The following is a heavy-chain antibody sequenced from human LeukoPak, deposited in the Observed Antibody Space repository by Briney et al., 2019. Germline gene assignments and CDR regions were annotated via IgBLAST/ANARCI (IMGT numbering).Heavy chain of an antibody. V-gene: IGHV4-30-2*01. CDR2: NFHTGNT. CDR1: GGSISSGGYS. J-gene: IGHJ4*02. CDR3: ARDGPYYDYVWGSYRYLFDY. Sequence: SETLSLTCAVSGGSISSGGYSWSWIRQPPGKGLEWIGYNFHTGNTYYKSSLKSRVTITVDGSTNQFSLKLSSVTAADTAVYYCARDGPYYDYVWGSYRYLFDYWGQGTLVTVSS. D-gene: IGHD3-16*02.